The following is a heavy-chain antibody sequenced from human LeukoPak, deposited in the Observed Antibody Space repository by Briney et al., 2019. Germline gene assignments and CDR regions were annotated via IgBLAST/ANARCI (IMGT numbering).Heavy chain of an antibody. Sequence: ASVKVSCKASGYTFTNHAINWVRQAPGQGLEYMGWIDTNTGNPSYAQAFTGRIVFSLDTSVSTAYLEIRSLRAEDSAVYFCARRSMVQHMDVWGKGTTVIVSS. CDR3: ARRSMVQHMDV. V-gene: IGHV7-4-1*02. CDR2: IDTNTGNP. CDR1: GYTFTNHA. D-gene: IGHD3-10*01. J-gene: IGHJ6*03.